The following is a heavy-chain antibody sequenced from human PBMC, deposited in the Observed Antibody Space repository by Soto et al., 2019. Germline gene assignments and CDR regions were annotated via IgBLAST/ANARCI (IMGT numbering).Heavy chain of an antibody. Sequence: PSETLSLTCTVSGGSVSSGSYYWRWIRQPPGKGLEWIGYIYYSGSTNYNPSLKSRVTISVDTSKNQFSLKLSSVTAADTAVYYCARDLYCGGDCLWWFDPWGQGTLVTVSS. V-gene: IGHV4-61*01. D-gene: IGHD2-21*02. CDR2: IYYSGST. CDR3: ARDLYCGGDCLWWFDP. J-gene: IGHJ5*02. CDR1: GGSVSSGSYY.